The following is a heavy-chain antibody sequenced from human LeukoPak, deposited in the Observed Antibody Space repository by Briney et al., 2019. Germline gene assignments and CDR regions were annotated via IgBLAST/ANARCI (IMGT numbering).Heavy chain of an antibody. V-gene: IGHV4-59*13. D-gene: IGHD5-12*01. J-gene: IGHJ5*02. CDR2: ISTSGST. Sequence: KASETLSLTCTVSGASISSYYWSWIRQPPGKGLEWIGYISTSGSTNYNPSLKSRVTISVDTSKNQFSLRLTSVTAADTAVYYCARDVGSGYDYWFDPWGQGTLVTVSS. CDR3: ARDVGSGYDYWFDP. CDR1: GASISSYY.